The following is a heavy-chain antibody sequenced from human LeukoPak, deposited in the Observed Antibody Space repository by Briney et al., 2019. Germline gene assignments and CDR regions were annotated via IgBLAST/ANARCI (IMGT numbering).Heavy chain of an antibody. D-gene: IGHD3-22*01. CDR3: AGRPRDTSGYSHSFYFDY. CDR2: INRSGST. J-gene: IGHJ4*02. Sequence: SETLSLTCAVYGGSFSGYYWSWIRQPPGKGLEWIGEINRSGSTVYNPSLKSRVTLSVDTFKHQFSLMLTSVTAADTAVYYCAGRPRDTSGYSHSFYFDYWGQGTLVTVSS. V-gene: IGHV4-34*01. CDR1: GGSFSGYY.